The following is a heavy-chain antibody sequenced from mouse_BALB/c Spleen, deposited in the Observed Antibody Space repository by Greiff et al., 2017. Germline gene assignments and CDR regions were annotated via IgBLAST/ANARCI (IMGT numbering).Heavy chain of an antibody. V-gene: IGHV14-3*02. Sequence: VQLQQSGAELVKPGASVKLSCTASGFNIKDTYMHWVKQRPEQGLEWIGRIDPANGNTKDDPKFQGKANITADTASNTAYLQLSSLTSEDTAVYYCARDRAWFADGGQGTLGTVSA. CDR1: GFNIKDTY. CDR3: ARDRAWFAD. J-gene: IGHJ3*01. CDR2: IDPANGNT.